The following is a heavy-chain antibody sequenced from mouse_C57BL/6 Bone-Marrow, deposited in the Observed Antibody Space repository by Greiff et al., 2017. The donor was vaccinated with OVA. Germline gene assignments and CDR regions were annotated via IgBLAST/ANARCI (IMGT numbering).Heavy chain of an antibody. CDR3: AREGYDGLGYAMDY. CDR2: IYPRSGNT. J-gene: IGHJ4*01. CDR1: GYTFTSYG. D-gene: IGHD2-2*01. V-gene: IGHV1-81*01. Sequence: QVHVKQSGAELARPGASVKLSCKASGYTFTSYGISWVKQRTGQGLEWIGEIYPRSGNTDYNEKFKGKATLTADKSSSTAYMELRSLTSEDSAVYFCAREGYDGLGYAMDYWGQGTSVTVSS.